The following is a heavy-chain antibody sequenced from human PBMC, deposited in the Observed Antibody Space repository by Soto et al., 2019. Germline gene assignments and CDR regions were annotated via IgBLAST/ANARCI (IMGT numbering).Heavy chain of an antibody. D-gene: IGHD6-19*01. CDR1: GFRFSSYS. J-gene: IGHJ5*02. CDR2: ISSDGSSS. V-gene: IGHV3-30*09. CDR3: AKARSSLQWPPFDP. Sequence: QVKLVESGGGVVQSGGSRRLSCEASGFRFSSYSIHWVRQAPGKGLEWVAVISSDGSSSDFADSVKGRFAISRDNSRKHPVYLQMNNLRPDDTAVYYCAKARSSLQWPPFDPWGHGTLVSVSS.